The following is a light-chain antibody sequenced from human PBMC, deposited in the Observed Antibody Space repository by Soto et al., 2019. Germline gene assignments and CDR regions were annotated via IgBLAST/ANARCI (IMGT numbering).Light chain of an antibody. CDR3: QVYGPSPPIT. J-gene: IGKJ5*01. Sequence: EIVLTQSPGTLSLSPGERATLSCRASQSVIGRQLAWYQHKPGQAPRLLIYGVSSRATGIPDRFTGSGSGTDFTLTISRLEPEDFAVFYCQVYGPSPPITFVQGTRLEIK. CDR1: QSVIGRQ. V-gene: IGKV3-20*01. CDR2: GVS.